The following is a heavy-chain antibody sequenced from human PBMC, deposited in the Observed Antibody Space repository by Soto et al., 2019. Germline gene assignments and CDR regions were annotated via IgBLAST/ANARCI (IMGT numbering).Heavy chain of an antibody. J-gene: IGHJ5*02. CDR3: ARERYSDYNLFDP. CDR1: GYTFTNHY. Sequence: ASVKVSCKASGYTFTNHYLHWVRQAPGQGLQWMGWINPSSGDTNYAQQFQGLVTMTRDTSISTAYMELRSLRSDDTAVYYCARERYSDYNLFDPWGQGTLVTVSS. D-gene: IGHD5-12*01. V-gene: IGHV1-2*04. CDR2: INPSSGDT.